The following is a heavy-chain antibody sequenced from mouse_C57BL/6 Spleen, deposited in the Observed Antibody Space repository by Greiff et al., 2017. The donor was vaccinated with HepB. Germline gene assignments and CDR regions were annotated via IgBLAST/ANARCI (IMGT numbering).Heavy chain of an antibody. CDR2: IYPRSGNT. D-gene: IGHD2-4*01. J-gene: IGHJ2*01. CDR1: GYTFTSYG. Sequence: VKLQESGAELARPGASVKLSCKASGYTFTSYGISWVKQRTGEGLEWIGEIYPRSGNTYYKEKFNGKATLTADKSSSTASMELRSLTSEDSAVYFCAIYDYDFDYWGQGTTLTVSS. V-gene: IGHV1-81*01. CDR3: AIYDYDFDY.